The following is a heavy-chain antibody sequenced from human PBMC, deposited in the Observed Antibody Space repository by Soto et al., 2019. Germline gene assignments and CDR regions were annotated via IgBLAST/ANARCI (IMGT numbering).Heavy chain of an antibody. CDR1: GFTFADYA. J-gene: IGHJ4*02. D-gene: IGHD4-17*01. Sequence: GGSLRLSCAASGFTFADYAMHWVRQAPGKGLEWVSGINWNSGSIGYADSVKGRFTISRDNSKNTLYLQMNSLRAEDTAVYYCARRPVTYYFDYWGQGTLVTVSS. CDR2: INWNSGSI. CDR3: ARRPVTYYFDY. V-gene: IGHV3-9*01.